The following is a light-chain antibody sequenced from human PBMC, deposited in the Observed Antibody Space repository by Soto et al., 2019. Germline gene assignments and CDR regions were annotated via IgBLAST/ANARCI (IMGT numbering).Light chain of an antibody. CDR1: SGHSSYI. V-gene: IGLV4-60*02. J-gene: IGLJ3*02. CDR3: ETWDSNTWV. CDR2: LEGSGSY. Sequence: QSVLTQSSSASASLGSSVKLTCTLSSGHSSYIIAWHQQQPGKAPRYLMKLEGSGSYNKGSGVPDRFSGSSSGADRYLTISNLQFDDEADYYCETWDSNTWVFGAGTKVTVL.